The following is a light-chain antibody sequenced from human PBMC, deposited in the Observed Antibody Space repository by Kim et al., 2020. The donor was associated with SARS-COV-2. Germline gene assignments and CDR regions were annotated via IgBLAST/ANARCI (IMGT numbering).Light chain of an antibody. V-gene: IGLV2-23*02. CDR2: GVT. Sequence: GHPFTSPCPGTSSAVAHYYLVSWFHQLPRRAPTLVIYGVTKRPSGVSDRFSGPKSGNPASLTVSGLQAADEADYFCSSYAGRGTLVFGGGPQLTVL. CDR1: SSAVAHYYL. J-gene: IGLJ2*01. CDR3: SSYAGRGTLV.